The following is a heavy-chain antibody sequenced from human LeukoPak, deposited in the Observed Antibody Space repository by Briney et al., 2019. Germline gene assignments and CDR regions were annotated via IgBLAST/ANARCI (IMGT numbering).Heavy chain of an antibody. D-gene: IGHD1-26*01. Sequence: SETLSLTCTVSGGSISNTSYYWGCIRQPPGKELEWIGSIYYSGSNYYHPSLKSRDTIFVDTSKNPFSLKLSSVTGANTGVYYCARGVVGATIDAFDIWGEGEMWTVSS. J-gene: IGHJ3*02. V-gene: IGHV4-39*01. CDR3: ARGVVGATIDAFDI. CDR2: IYYSGSN. CDR1: GGSISNTSYY.